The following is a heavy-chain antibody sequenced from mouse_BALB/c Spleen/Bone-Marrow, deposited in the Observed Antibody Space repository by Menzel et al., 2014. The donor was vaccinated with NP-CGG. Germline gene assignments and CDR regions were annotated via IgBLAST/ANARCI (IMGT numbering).Heavy chain of an antibody. CDR3: ARLGYYGWFAY. D-gene: IGHD2-3*01. CDR1: GFDFSRYW. V-gene: IGHV4-1*02. J-gene: IGHJ3*01. Sequence: EVKLMESGGGLVQPGGSLKLSCAASGFDFSRYWMSWVRQAPGKGLQWIGEINPESNTIIYSPSLKDKFIISRDNAKNTLYLQMSKVKSEDAALYCCARLGYYGWFAYWGQGTLVTVSA. CDR2: INPESNTI.